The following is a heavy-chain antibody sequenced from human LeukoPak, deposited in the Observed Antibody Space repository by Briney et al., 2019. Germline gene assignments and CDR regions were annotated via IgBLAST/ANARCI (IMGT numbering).Heavy chain of an antibody. J-gene: IGHJ5*02. Sequence: SQTLSLTCAIFGDSVSSNSAAWNWIRQSPSRGLEWLGRTYYRSKWYTYYAVSVKGRITINSDTSKNQFSLQLNSVTPEDTAVYYCARGWGGNIDQWGQGTLVTVSS. CDR3: ARGWGGNIDQ. D-gene: IGHD3-16*01. CDR1: GDSVSSNSAA. V-gene: IGHV6-1*01. CDR2: TYYRSKWYT.